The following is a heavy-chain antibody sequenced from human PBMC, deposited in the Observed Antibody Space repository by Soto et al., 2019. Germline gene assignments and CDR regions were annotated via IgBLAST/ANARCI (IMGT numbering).Heavy chain of an antibody. D-gene: IGHD3-16*02. J-gene: IGHJ6*02. CDR1: GGSISSSNW. CDR2: IFHNGNT. Sequence: QVQLQESGPGLVKPSGTLSLICAVSGGSISSSNWWSWVRQPPGKGLEWIGEIFHNGNTYSNPSLTGRVTMSVDKSKNQFSLNLNSVTAADTAVYYCASRSYAMDIWGQGTTVTVSS. CDR3: ASRSYAMDI. V-gene: IGHV4-4*02.